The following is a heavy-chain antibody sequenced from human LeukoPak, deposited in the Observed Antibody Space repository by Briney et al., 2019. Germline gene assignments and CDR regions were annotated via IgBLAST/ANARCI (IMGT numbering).Heavy chain of an antibody. CDR2: ISGSGGSS. D-gene: IGHD5-24*01. Sequence: TGGSLRLSCAASGFSFSSYAMSWVRQAPGKGLEWVSTISGSGGSSNYADSVKGRFTISRDNSKNTLYLQMNSLRAEDTAVYYCAREFRWYRDWGQGTLVTVSS. CDR1: GFSFSSYA. J-gene: IGHJ4*02. CDR3: AREFRWYRD. V-gene: IGHV3-23*01.